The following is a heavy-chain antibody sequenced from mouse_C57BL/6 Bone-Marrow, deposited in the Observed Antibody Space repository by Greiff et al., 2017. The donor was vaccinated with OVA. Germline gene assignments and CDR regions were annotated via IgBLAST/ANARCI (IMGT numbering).Heavy chain of an antibody. CDR1: GFSLTSYG. V-gene: IGHV2-5*01. Sequence: VKLQESGPGLVQPSQSLSITCTVSGFSLTSYGVHWVRQSPGKGLEWLGVIWRGGSTDYNAAFMSRLSITQDNSKSQVFFKMNSLQADDTSIYYCAKTSGRRGAWFAYWGQGTLVTVSA. D-gene: IGHD3-1*01. J-gene: IGHJ3*01. CDR3: AKTSGRRGAWFAY. CDR2: IWRGGST.